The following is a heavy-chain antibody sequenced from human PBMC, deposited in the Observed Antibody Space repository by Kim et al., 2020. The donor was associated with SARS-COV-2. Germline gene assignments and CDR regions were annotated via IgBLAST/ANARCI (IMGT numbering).Heavy chain of an antibody. J-gene: IGHJ3*02. CDR3: ARGVDSFDI. Sequence: DSDTKYSPSFQGQVTISADKSTSTVYLQWSRLKASDTAMYYCARGVDSFDIWGQGTMVIVSS. V-gene: IGHV5-51*01. CDR2: DSDT.